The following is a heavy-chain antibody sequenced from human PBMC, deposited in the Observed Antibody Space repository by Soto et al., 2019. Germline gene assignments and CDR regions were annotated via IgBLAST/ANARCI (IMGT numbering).Heavy chain of an antibody. V-gene: IGHV3-74*01. CDR1: GFTFSNYW. Sequence: EVQLVESGGGLVQPGGSLRLSCAASGFTFSNYWIHWVRQAPGKGLVWVSRINSDASATGYADSVRGRFTISRDNAKDTLYLQMNSQRADDTAVYYCARALDGDFVLYDWGQGTLVTVSS. D-gene: IGHD4-17*01. J-gene: IGHJ4*02. CDR2: INSDASAT. CDR3: ARALDGDFVLYD.